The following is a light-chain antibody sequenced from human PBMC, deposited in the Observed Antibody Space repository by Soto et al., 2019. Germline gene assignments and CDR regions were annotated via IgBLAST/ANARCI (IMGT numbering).Light chain of an antibody. Sequence: IVLTQAKGTMPFSALDRHILYCSISQSVSSSYLAWYQQKPGQAPRLLIYGASSRATGIPDRFSGSGSGTDFTLTISRLEPEDFAVYYCQQYGSSPRTFGQGTKVDI. J-gene: IGKJ1*01. CDR1: QSVSSSY. CDR3: QQYGSSPRT. CDR2: GAS. V-gene: IGKV3-20*01.